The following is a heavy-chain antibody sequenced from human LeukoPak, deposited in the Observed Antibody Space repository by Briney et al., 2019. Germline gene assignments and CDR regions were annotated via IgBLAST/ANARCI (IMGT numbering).Heavy chain of an antibody. V-gene: IGHV1-2*02. D-gene: IGHD1-26*01. J-gene: IGHJ5*02. CDR3: VREARATADT. CDR1: GYTFTAYY. Sequence: GASVKVSCKASGYTFTAYYMHWVRQAPGQGLEWMGWINCGSGDTNYAQKFQGRVTVTRDTSITTTYMEVTNLNSDDTALYYCVREARATADTWDQGTQVTVSS. CDR2: INCGSGDT.